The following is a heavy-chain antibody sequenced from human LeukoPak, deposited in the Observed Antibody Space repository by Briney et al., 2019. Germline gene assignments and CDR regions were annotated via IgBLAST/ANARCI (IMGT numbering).Heavy chain of an antibody. CDR1: GYTFSGYY. D-gene: IGHD3-10*01. CDR3: ASWVREIDAFDI. J-gene: IGHJ3*02. V-gene: IGHV1-2*02. Sequence: ASVKVSCKASGYTFSGYYMHWVRQAPGQGLEWMGWINPNSGGPNYAQKFQGRVTMTRDKAISTAYMELSRLRSDDTAVYYCASWVREIDAFDIWGQGTMVTVSS. CDR2: INPNSGGP.